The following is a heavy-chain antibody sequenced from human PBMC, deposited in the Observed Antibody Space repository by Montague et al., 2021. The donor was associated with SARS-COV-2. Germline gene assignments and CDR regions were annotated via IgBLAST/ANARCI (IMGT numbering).Heavy chain of an antibody. Sequence: SETLSLTCAVHGGSFSGNYWSWIRQPPGKGLEWIGEINHYGSTNYNPSLKSRVTMSVDTSKNQFSLKLSSVTAADTAVYYCARGLPVTTLFYYFGMDVWGQGTTVTVSS. CDR2: INHYGST. CDR3: ARGLPVTTLFYYFGMDV. CDR1: GGSFSGNY. D-gene: IGHD4-11*01. J-gene: IGHJ6*02. V-gene: IGHV4-34*01.